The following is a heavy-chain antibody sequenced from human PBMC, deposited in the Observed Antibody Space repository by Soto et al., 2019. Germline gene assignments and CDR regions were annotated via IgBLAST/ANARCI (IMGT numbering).Heavy chain of an antibody. D-gene: IGHD5-18*01. CDR1: GFTFSNYG. J-gene: IGHJ4*02. CDR3: AIFLREVDPPMIPGAY. Sequence: QVELVESGGGVVQPGGSLRLSCAASGFTFSNYGLHWVRQAPGKGLEWAAVISFDGSNKYYADSMKGRFTVSRDNSKNTLYLQMTSLTTEDTATYYCAIFLREVDPPMIPGAYWGQGTLVTVSS. V-gene: IGHV3-30*03. CDR2: ISFDGSNK.